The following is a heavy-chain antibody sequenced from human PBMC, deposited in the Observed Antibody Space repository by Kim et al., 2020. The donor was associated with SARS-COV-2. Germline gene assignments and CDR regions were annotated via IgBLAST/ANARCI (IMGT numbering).Heavy chain of an antibody. V-gene: IGHV3-30*04. CDR1: GFTFSSYA. CDR3: ARDGTLTYSSSWYYYYYGMDV. D-gene: IGHD6-13*01. CDR2: ISYDGSNK. J-gene: IGHJ6*02. Sequence: GGSLRLSCAASGFTFSSYAMHWVRQAPGKGLEWVAVISYDGSNKYYADSVKGRFTISRDNSKNTLYLQMNSLRAEDTAVYYCARDGTLTYSSSWYYYYYGMDVWGQGTTVTVSS.